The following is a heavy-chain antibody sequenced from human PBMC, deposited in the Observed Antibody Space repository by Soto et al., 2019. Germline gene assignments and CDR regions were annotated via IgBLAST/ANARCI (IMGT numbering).Heavy chain of an antibody. D-gene: IGHD2-8*02. CDR3: ETLHPRIELAVLPIPT. Sequence: QVQLRESGPGPVKPSGTLSLSCTVSGGSISSTNWWTWVRQSPGKGLEWIGEIYHTGSTTYNPSLRGRVTMSVGKSNNQFSLKLRYVTAADTAMYCCETLHPRIELAVLPIPTWGQGTLVTVSA. CDR2: IYHTGST. V-gene: IGHV4-4*01. CDR1: GGSISSTNW. J-gene: IGHJ5*02.